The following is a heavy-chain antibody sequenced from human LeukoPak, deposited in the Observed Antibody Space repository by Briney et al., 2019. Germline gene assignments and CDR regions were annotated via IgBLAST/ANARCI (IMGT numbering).Heavy chain of an antibody. CDR2: ISGSGGST. CDR3: AKDSSDYDNGDYEAAFDI. V-gene: IGHV3-23*01. D-gene: IGHD4-17*01. Sequence: GGSLRLSCAASGFTFSSYAMSWVRQAPGKGLEWVSAISGSGGSTYYADSVKGRFTISRDNSKNTLYLQMNSLRAEDTAVYYCAKDSSDYDNGDYEAAFDIWGQGTMVTVSS. CDR1: GFTFSSYA. J-gene: IGHJ3*02.